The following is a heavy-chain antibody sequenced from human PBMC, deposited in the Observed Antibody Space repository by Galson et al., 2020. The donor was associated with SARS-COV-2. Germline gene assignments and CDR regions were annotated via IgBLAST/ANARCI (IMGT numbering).Heavy chain of an antibody. Sequence: GGSLRLSCAASGFTFSSHAMHWVRQAPGKGLEWVAQISFGGSDKYYGDSVKGRFTISRDSSKNTVYLQMNNLRADDTAVYYCARDGQTSSGWAFDYWGQGTLVTVSS. V-gene: IGHV3-33*05. J-gene: IGHJ4*02. CDR3: ARDGQTSSGWAFDY. CDR1: GFTFSSHA. CDR2: ISFGGSDK. D-gene: IGHD6-19*01.